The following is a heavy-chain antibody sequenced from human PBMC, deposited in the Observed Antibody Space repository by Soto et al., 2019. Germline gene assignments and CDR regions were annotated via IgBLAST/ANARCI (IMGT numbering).Heavy chain of an antibody. CDR3: ARGPVWWLPSGSYYYYMDV. J-gene: IGHJ6*03. V-gene: IGHV1-18*01. D-gene: IGHD5-12*01. CDR2: ISAYNGNT. Sequence: ASVKVSCKASGYTFTSYGISWVRQAPGQGLEWMGWISAYNGNTNYAQKLQGRVTMTTDTSTSTAYMELRSLRSDDTAVYYCARGPVWWLPSGSYYYYMDVWGKGTTVTVSS. CDR1: GYTFTSYG.